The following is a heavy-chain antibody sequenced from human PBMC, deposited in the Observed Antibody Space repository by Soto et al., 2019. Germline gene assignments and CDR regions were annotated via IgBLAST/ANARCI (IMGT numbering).Heavy chain of an antibody. J-gene: IGHJ4*02. Sequence: QVQLQESGPGLVKPSQTLSLTCTVSGGSISSGGYYWSWIRQHPGKGLEWIGYIYYSGSTYYKPSLKSRXXIXVVXSKNQFSLKVSSVTAAATAVYYCAGGGGYNTAFDYWGQGTLVTFSS. CDR1: GGSISSGGYY. D-gene: IGHD5-12*01. CDR2: IYYSGST. V-gene: IGHV4-31*03. CDR3: AGGGGYNTAFDY.